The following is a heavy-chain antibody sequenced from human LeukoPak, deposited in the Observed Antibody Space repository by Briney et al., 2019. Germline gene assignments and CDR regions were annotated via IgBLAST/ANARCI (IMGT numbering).Heavy chain of an antibody. CDR1: GGSISSSSG. V-gene: IGHV3-30*04. J-gene: IGHJ4*02. CDR3: ARDLT. CDR2: ISYDGSNK. Sequence: LSLTCAVSGGSISSSSGNCWTWVRQAPGKGLEWVAVISYDGSNKYYADSVKGRFTISRDNSKNTLYLQMNSLRAEDTAVYYCARDLTWGQGTLVTVSS.